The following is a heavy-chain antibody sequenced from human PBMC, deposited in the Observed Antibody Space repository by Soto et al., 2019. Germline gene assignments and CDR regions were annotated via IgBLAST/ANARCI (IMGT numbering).Heavy chain of an antibody. J-gene: IGHJ4*02. CDR2: ISPMFGAA. CDR3: AREVQVHTPAFVY. D-gene: IGHD3-10*01. V-gene: IGHV1-69*19. CDR1: GGTFNTYA. Sequence: QVQLVQSGAEMMKPGSSVKVSCQSSGGTFNTYAMNWVRQAPGQGPEWMGDISPMFGAANYAQKFQGRVTITADESTGTSYMQLSSLTSEDTALYFCAREVQVHTPAFVYWGQGTLVTVSS.